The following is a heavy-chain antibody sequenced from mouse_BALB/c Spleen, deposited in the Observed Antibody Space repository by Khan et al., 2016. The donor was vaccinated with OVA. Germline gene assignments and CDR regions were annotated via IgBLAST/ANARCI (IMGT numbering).Heavy chain of an antibody. D-gene: IGHD1-1*01. J-gene: IGHJ3*01. CDR2: IDPSDSFT. CDR3: VRSVHYGSSAWFAY. Sequence: QVQLQQPGAELVKPGASVKLSCKASGYPLTSYWLHWVKQRPGQGIEWIGEIDPSDSFTNYNQKFKGKATVTVDKSSSTTYLQLSSLTSEDSAVYYCVRSVHYGSSAWFAYWGQGTLVTVSA. CDR1: GYPLTSYW. V-gene: IGHV1-69*02.